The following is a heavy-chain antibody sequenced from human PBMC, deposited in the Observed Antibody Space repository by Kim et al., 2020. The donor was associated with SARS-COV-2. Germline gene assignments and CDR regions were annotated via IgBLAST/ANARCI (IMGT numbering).Heavy chain of an antibody. CDR3: ARLDGDYVLGLRNWFDP. V-gene: IGHV4-38-2*02. D-gene: IGHD4-17*01. CDR1: GYSISSGYY. CDR2: IYHSGST. J-gene: IGHJ5*02. Sequence: SETLSLTCTVSGYSISSGYYWGWIRQPPGKGLEWIGSIYHSGSTYYNPSLKSRVTISVDTSKNQFSLKLSSVTAADTAVYYCARLDGDYVLGLRNWFDPWGQGTLVTVSS.